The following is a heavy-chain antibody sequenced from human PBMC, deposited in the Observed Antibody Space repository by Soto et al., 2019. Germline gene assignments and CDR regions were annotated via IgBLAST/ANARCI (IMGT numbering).Heavy chain of an antibody. CDR3: ATLPERGYSYGFFAFDI. CDR1: GYTLTELS. D-gene: IGHD5-18*01. V-gene: IGHV1-24*01. Sequence: ASVKVSCKVSGYTLTELSMHWVRQAPGKGLEWMGGFDPEDGETIYAQKFQGRVTMTEDTSTDTAYMELSSLRSEDTAVYYCATLPERGYSYGFFAFDIWGQGTMVTVAS. CDR2: FDPEDGET. J-gene: IGHJ3*02.